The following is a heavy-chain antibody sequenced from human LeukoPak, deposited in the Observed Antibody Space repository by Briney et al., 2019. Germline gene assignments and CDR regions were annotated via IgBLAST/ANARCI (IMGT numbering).Heavy chain of an antibody. Sequence: PSETLSLTCTASGGSISSHYWSWIRQPPGKGLEWIGYIYYSGSTNYNPSLKSRVTISVDTSKNQFPLKLSSVTAADTAVYYCARGAEEMATIYQLDYWGQGTLVTVSS. CDR2: IYYSGST. V-gene: IGHV4-59*11. CDR1: GGSISSHY. J-gene: IGHJ4*02. CDR3: ARGAEEMATIYQLDY. D-gene: IGHD5-24*01.